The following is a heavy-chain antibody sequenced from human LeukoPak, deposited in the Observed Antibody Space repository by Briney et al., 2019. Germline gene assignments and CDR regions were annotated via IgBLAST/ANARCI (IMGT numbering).Heavy chain of an antibody. J-gene: IGHJ4*02. D-gene: IGHD4-23*01. CDR2: TSYSGST. Sequence: KPSATLSLTCTVSGGSISNYYWSWIRQPPGKGLEWIGYTSYSGSTNYNPSLKSRVTISVDTSKNQVSLKLSSVTAADTAVYYRAREGAGVRWYDYWGQGTLVTVSS. CDR1: GGSISNYY. V-gene: IGHV4-59*01. CDR3: AREGAGVRWYDY.